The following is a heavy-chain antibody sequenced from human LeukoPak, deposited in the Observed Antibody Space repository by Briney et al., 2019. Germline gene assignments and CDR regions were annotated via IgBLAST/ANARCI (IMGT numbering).Heavy chain of an antibody. D-gene: IGHD5-24*01. CDR3: ARGRWSATTATYYLDF. CDR1: EGTFSSYA. J-gene: IGHJ4*02. CDR2: INAGNGNT. V-gene: IGHV1-3*01. Sequence: ASVKVSCKASEGTFSSYAISWVRQAPGQRLEWMGWINAGNGNTKYSQKFQGRVTITRDTSASTAYMELSSLTSEDTAVYYCARGRWSATTATYYLDFWGQGTLVTVSS.